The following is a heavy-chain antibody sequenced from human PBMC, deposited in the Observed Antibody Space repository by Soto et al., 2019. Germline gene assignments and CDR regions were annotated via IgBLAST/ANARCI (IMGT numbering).Heavy chain of an antibody. CDR2: ISPYNGNT. Sequence: ASVKVSCKASGYSFTTYDISWLRQAPGQGLEWMGRISPYNGNTNYAQNFQDRVTMTADTSSSTAYMELRGLRSDDTAVYYCVRDGTKTLRDWFDPWGQGISVTVSS. J-gene: IGHJ5*02. V-gene: IGHV1-18*04. CDR1: GYSFTTYD. CDR3: VRDGTKTLRDWFDP. D-gene: IGHD1-1*01.